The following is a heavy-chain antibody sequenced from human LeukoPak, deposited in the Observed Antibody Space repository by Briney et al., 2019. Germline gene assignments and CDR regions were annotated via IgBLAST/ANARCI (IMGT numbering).Heavy chain of an antibody. J-gene: IGHJ4*02. CDR2: INAGNGNT. V-gene: IGHV1-3*01. CDR1: GYTFTSYA. CDR3: ARAQWLVGVGGFDY. Sequence: ASVKVSCKASGYTFTSYAMHWVRQAPGQRLEWMGWINAGNGNTKYSQKFQGRVTITRDTSASTAYMELSSLRSEDTAVYYCARAQWLVGVGGFDYWGQGTLVTVSS. D-gene: IGHD6-19*01.